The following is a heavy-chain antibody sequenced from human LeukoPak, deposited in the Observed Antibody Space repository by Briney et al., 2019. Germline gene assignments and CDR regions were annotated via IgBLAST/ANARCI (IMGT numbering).Heavy chain of an antibody. CDR3: ARDIRPRVESFDY. CDR1: GYTFTDYH. Sequence: ASEKVSCKASGYTFTDYHIHWVRQAPGQGLEWMGWINPNSGGTNYVQKLQGRVTMTRDTSISTAYMELSRLTSDDTAVYYCARDIRPRVESFDYWGQGTLVTVSS. J-gene: IGHJ4*02. V-gene: IGHV1-2*02. D-gene: IGHD3-3*01. CDR2: INPNSGGT.